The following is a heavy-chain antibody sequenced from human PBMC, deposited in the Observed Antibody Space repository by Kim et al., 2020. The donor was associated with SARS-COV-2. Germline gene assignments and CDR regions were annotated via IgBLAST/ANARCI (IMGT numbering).Heavy chain of an antibody. Sequence: SETLSLTCTVSGGSISSGDYYWSWIRQPPGKGLEWIGYIYYSGSTYYNPSLKSRVTISVDTSKNQFSLKLSSVTAADTAVYYCARVGTIFGVVISAFDIWGQGTMVTVSS. J-gene: IGHJ3*02. V-gene: IGHV4-30-4*01. D-gene: IGHD3-3*01. CDR3: ARVGTIFGVVISAFDI. CDR1: GGSISSGDYY. CDR2: IYYSGST.